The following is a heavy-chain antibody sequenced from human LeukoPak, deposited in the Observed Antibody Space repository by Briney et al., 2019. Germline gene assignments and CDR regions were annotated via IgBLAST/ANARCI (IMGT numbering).Heavy chain of an antibody. CDR1: GFTFSDYY. V-gene: IGHV3-11*01. CDR3: AREYSSGWYDY. J-gene: IGHJ4*02. D-gene: IGHD6-19*01. Sequence: GGSLRLSCAASGFTFSDYYMSWIRQAPGKGVEWVSYISSSGSTIYYADSVKGRFTISRDNAKNSLYLQMNSLRAEDTAVYYCAREYSSGWYDYWGQGTLVTVSS. CDR2: ISSSGSTI.